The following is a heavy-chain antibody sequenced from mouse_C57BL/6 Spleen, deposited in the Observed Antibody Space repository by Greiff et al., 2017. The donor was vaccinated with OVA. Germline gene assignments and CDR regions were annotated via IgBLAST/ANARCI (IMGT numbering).Heavy chain of an antibody. Sequence: VQLQQPGAELVRPGSSVKLSCKASGYTFTSYWMHWVKQRPIQGLEWIGNIDPSDSETHYNQKFKDKATLTVDKSSSTAYMQLSSLTSEDSAVYYCARRTGRYYVDYWGQGTTLTVSS. D-gene: IGHD4-1*01. CDR2: IDPSDSET. J-gene: IGHJ2*01. V-gene: IGHV1-52*01. CDR1: GYTFTSYW. CDR3: ARRTGRYYVDY.